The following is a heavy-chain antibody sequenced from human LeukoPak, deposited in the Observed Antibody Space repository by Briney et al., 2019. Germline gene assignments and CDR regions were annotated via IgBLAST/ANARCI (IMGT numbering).Heavy chain of an antibody. D-gene: IGHD4-17*01. CDR1: GGTISSYY. CDR3: ARDSGDGYYYYYYMDV. V-gene: IGHV4-59*01. CDR2: IYYSGST. Sequence: SETLSLTCTVSGGTISSYYWSWIRQPPGKGLEWMGYIYYSGSTNYNPSLKSRVTISIDTSKNQFSLKLSSVTAADTAVYYCARDSGDGYYYYYYMDVWGKGTTATVSS. J-gene: IGHJ6*03.